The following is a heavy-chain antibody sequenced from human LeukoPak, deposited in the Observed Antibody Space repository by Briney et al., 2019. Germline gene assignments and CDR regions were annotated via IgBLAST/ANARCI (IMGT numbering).Heavy chain of an antibody. CDR3: ARDRYYYGSGSYQSLGY. V-gene: IGHV3-30-3*01. J-gene: IGHJ4*02. CDR1: GFTFSSYA. D-gene: IGHD3-10*01. CDR2: ISYDGSNK. Sequence: GGSLRLSCAASGFTFSSYAMHWVRQAPGKGLEWVAVISYDGSNKYYADSVKGRFTISRDNSKNTLYLQMNSLRAEDTAVYYCARDRYYYGSGSYQSLGYWGQGTLVTVSS.